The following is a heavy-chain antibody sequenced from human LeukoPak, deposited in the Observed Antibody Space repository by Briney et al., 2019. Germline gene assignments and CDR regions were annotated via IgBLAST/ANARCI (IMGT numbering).Heavy chain of an antibody. V-gene: IGHV1-46*01. CDR2: ISPSGGSR. D-gene: IGHD5-24*01. J-gene: IGHJ3*02. CDR3: ARDRVEMATILGGVQGDAFDI. CDR1: GYTFTFYH. Sequence: ASVKVSSKASGYTFTFYHMHWVRQAPGHRLEWMGVISPSGGSRNYAQQFQGRVTMARDTSTSTVYMELSSLRSEDTAMYYCARDRVEMATILGGVQGDAFDIWGQGTMITVSS.